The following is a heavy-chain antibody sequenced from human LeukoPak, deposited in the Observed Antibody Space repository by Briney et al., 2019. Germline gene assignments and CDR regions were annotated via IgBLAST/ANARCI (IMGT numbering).Heavy chain of an antibody. CDR3: ARGTGAYCGGDCYFDY. V-gene: IGHV4-39*01. D-gene: IGHD2-21*02. J-gene: IGHJ4*02. CDR1: GGSISSGNYY. Sequence: SETLSLTCIVSGGSISSGNYYWGWIRQPPGKGLEWIGSIYYSGTTYSNPSLKSRVTISVDTSKNQFPLKLSSVTAADTAVYYCARGTGAYCGGDCYFDYWGQGTLVTVSS. CDR2: IYYSGTT.